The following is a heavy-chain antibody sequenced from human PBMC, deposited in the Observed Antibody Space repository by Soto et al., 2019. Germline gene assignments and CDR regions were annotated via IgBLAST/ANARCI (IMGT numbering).Heavy chain of an antibody. CDR2: IYYSGST. Sequence: SETLSLTCTVSGGSVSSGSYYWSWIRQPPGKGLEWIGYIYYSGSTNYNPSLKSRVTISVDTSKNQFSLKLSSVTAADTAVYYCARERTDVEMATILVFLKDSYHPYAMDFRGPGLTVTVSS. D-gene: IGHD5-12*01. CDR3: ARERTDVEMATILVFLKDSYHPYAMDF. V-gene: IGHV4-61*01. J-gene: IGHJ6*02. CDR1: GGSVSSGSYY.